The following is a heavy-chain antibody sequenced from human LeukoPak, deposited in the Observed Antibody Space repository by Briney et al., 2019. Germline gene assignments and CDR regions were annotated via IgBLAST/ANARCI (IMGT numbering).Heavy chain of an antibody. CDR3: ARHQTYYYDSSGYYPFDY. CDR2: IYTSGST. V-gene: IGHV4-4*07. Sequence: SETLSLTCTVSGGSISSYYWSWIRQPAGKGLEWIGRIYTSGSTNYNPSLKSRVTISVDTSKNQFSLKLSSVTAADTAVYYCARHQTYYYDSSGYYPFDYWGQGTLVTVSS. J-gene: IGHJ4*02. CDR1: GGSISSYY. D-gene: IGHD3-22*01.